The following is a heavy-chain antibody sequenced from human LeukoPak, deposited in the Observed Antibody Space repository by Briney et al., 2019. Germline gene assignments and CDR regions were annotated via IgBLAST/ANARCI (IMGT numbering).Heavy chain of an antibody. CDR3: AREGLWFGPQGY. Sequence: GGSLRLSCAASGFSFSSYAMHWVRQAPGKGLEWVAVISFDGINKYYADSVKGRFSISRDNAQNSLYLQMNSLRDEDTALYYCAREGLWFGPQGYWGQGTLVTVSS. J-gene: IGHJ4*02. CDR2: ISFDGINK. V-gene: IGHV3-30-3*01. D-gene: IGHD3-10*01. CDR1: GFSFSSYA.